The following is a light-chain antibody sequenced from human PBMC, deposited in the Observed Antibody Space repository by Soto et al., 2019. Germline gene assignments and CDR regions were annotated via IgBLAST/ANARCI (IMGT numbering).Light chain of an antibody. CDR2: DVS. Sequence: QSVLTQPASVSGSPGQSVTISCTGTSRDVGGYNYVSWYQQNAGKAPKLTIYDVSNRPSGVSDRFSGPKSGNTASLTISGLQAEDEADYYCSSYTSGTTRYVFGTGTKVTVL. V-gene: IGLV2-14*03. CDR3: SSYTSGTTRYV. CDR1: SRDVGGYNY. J-gene: IGLJ1*01.